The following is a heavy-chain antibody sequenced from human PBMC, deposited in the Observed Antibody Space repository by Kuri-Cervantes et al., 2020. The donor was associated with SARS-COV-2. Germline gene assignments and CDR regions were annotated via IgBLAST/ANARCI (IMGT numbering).Heavy chain of an antibody. V-gene: IGHV3-30*18. CDR3: AKVSKSSVSDF. CDR2: ISYDGSNK. D-gene: IGHD6-19*01. CDR1: GFTVSSNY. J-gene: IGHJ4*02. Sequence: GESLKISCAASGFTVSSNYMSWVRQAPGKGLEWVAVISYDGSNKYYADSVKGRFTISRDNSKSTLYLQMNSLRPDDTAVYYCAKVSKSSVSDFWGQGTLVTVSS.